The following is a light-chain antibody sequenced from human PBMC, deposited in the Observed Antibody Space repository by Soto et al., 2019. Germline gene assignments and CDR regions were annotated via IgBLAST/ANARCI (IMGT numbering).Light chain of an antibody. J-gene: IGKJ2*01. V-gene: IGKV3D-20*01. CDR3: QQYGSSPGT. CDR2: DAA. Sequence: EIVLAQSPATLSLSPGETATVSCGASQSFGNNYLAWYQQKPGLAPRLLIYDAASRATDIPDRFSGSGSGTDFTLAISRLEPEDFAVYYCQQYGSSPGTFGQGTKLEIK. CDR1: QSFGNNY.